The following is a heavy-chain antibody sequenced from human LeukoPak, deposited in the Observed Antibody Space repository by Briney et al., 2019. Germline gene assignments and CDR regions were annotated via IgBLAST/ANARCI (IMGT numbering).Heavy chain of an antibody. Sequence: GGSLRLSCAASGFTFSSYWMHWVRQAPGKGLVWVSRINSDGSTTAYADSVKGRFTISRDNAKNTLYLQMNSLRAEDTAVYYCAREAQNYYDSSGYLVNAFDIWGQGTMVTVSS. CDR2: INSDGSTT. CDR3: AREAQNYYDSSGYLVNAFDI. V-gene: IGHV3-74*01. CDR1: GFTFSSYW. J-gene: IGHJ3*02. D-gene: IGHD3-22*01.